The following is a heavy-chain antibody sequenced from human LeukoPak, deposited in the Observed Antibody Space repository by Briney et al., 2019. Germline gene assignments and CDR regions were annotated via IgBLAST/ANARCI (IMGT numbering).Heavy chain of an antibody. CDR2: FDPEDGET. CDR3: ATGGSSGLHLDY. CDR1: GYTLTELS. V-gene: IGHV1-24*01. J-gene: IGHJ4*02. Sequence: ASVKVSCKVSGYTLTELSMHWVRQAPGKGLEWMGGFDPEDGETIYAQKFQGRVTMTEDTSTDTAYMGLSSLRSEDTAVYYCATGGSSGLHLDYWGQGTLVTVSS. D-gene: IGHD6-19*01.